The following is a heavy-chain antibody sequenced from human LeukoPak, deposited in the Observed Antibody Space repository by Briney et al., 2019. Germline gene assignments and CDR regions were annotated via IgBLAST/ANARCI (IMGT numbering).Heavy chain of an antibody. Sequence: GGSLRLSCAASGFTFNSYGMHWVRQAPGKGLEWVAVIWYDGSNKYYADSVKGRFTISRDNSKNTLYLQMNSLRAEDTAVYYCARDRMADLYYFDYWGQGTLVTVSS. CDR1: GFTFNSYG. J-gene: IGHJ4*02. CDR2: IWYDGSNK. D-gene: IGHD2-8*01. CDR3: ARDRMADLYYFDY. V-gene: IGHV3-33*01.